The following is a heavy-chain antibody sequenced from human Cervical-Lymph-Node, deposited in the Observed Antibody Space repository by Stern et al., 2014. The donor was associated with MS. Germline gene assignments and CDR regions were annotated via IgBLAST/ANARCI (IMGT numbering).Heavy chain of an antibody. CDR2: INPNSGGT. CDR3: ATVGTSDY. CDR1: GYSFTGYD. J-gene: IGHJ4*02. Sequence: QVQLVPSGAEVKKPGASVKVSCKASGYSFTGYDMHWVRQAPGQGLEWMGRINPNSGGTNYEQKFEGRVTMTRDTSINTAYMELSSLRSDDTAVYYCATVGTSDYWGQGTLVTVSS. V-gene: IGHV1-2*06.